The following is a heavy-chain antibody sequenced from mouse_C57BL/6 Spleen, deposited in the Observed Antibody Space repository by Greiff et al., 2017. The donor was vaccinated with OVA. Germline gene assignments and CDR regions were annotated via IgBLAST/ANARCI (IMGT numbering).Heavy chain of an antibody. J-gene: IGHJ1*03. V-gene: IGHV5-17*01. CDR2: ISSGSSTI. CDR3: ARQDWDGRYFDV. Sequence: EVKLMESGGGLVKPGGSLKLSCAASGFTFCDYGMHWVRQAPEKGLEWVAYISSGSSTIYYADTVKGRFTISRDNAKNTLFLQMTSLRSEDTAMYYCARQDWDGRYFDVWGTGTTVTVSS. CDR1: GFTFCDYG. D-gene: IGHD4-1*01.